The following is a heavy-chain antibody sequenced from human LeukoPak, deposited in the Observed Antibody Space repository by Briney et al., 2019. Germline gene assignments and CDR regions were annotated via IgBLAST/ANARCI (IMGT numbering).Heavy chain of an antibody. D-gene: IGHD3-10*01. V-gene: IGHV4-39*07. Sequence: SETLSLTCTVSGGSISSSSYYWGWIRQPPGKGLEWIGSIYYSGSTNYNPSLKSRVTISVDTSKNQFSLKLSSVTAADTAVYYCARDQDMARGVDDAFDIWGQGTMVTVSS. J-gene: IGHJ3*02. CDR1: GGSISSSSYY. CDR2: IYYSGST. CDR3: ARDQDMARGVDDAFDI.